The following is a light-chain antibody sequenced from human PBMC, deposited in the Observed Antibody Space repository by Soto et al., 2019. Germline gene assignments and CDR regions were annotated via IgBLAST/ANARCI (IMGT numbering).Light chain of an antibody. CDR3: CSYSSNGIYV. CDR1: SSDVGGYNY. V-gene: IGLV2-14*01. CDR2: EVS. J-gene: IGLJ1*01. Sequence: QSALTQPASVSGSPGQAITISCVGTSSDVGGYNYVSWYQQHPGKAPKLTIYEVSHRPSGVSNRFSGSQSGNTASLTISGLQAEDEADYYCCSYSSNGIYVFGTGTKVTVL.